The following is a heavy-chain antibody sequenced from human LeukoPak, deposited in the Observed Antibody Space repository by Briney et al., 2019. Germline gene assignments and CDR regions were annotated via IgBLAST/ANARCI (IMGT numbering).Heavy chain of an antibody. V-gene: IGHV3-23*01. D-gene: IGHD2-2*01. J-gene: IGHJ4*02. CDR2: ISGSGGST. CDR1: GFAFSSYA. Sequence: PGGSLRLSCAASGFAFSSYAMSWVRQAPGKGLEWVSAISGSGGSTYYADSVKGRFTISRDNSKNTLYLQMNSLRAKDTAVYYCAKDQLIVVVPAAMEESDYWGQGTLVTVSS. CDR3: AKDQLIVVVPAAMEESDY.